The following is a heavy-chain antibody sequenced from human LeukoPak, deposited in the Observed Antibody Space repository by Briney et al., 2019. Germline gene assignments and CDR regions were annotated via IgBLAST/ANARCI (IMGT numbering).Heavy chain of an antibody. CDR2: IIPIFGTA. J-gene: IGHJ3*02. CDR1: GGTFSSYA. Sequence: SVKVSSKASGGTFSSYAISWVRQAPGQGLEWMGRIIPIFGTANYAQKFQGRVTITTDESTGTAYMELSSQRSEDTAVYYCAGAEPDAFDIWGQGTMVTVSS. CDR3: AGAEPDAFDI. D-gene: IGHD1-14*01. V-gene: IGHV1-69*05.